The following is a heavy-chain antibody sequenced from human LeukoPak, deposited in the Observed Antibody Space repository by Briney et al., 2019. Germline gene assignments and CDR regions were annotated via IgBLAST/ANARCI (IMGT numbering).Heavy chain of an antibody. CDR2: ISTSGDST. CDR3: ARARYCSSTSCFLDY. J-gene: IGHJ4*02. CDR1: GFTFNNYA. D-gene: IGHD2-2*01. V-gene: IGHV3-23*01. Sequence: PGGSRRLSCAASGFTFNNYAMTWVRQAPGKGLEWVSTISTSGDSTYYADSVKGRFTISRDNSKNTLYLQMNSLTAEDTALHYCARARYCSSTSCFLDYWGQGTLVTVSS.